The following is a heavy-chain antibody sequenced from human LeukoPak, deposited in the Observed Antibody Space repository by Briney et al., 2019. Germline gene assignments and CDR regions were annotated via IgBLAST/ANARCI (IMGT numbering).Heavy chain of an antibody. V-gene: IGHV1-69*13. D-gene: IGHD6-13*01. CDR2: IIPIFGTA. CDR1: GGTFSSYA. CDR3: ARDMAAGTFDY. J-gene: IGHJ4*02. Sequence: ASVKVSCKASGGTFSSYAISWVRQAPGQGLEWVGGIIPIFGTANYAQKFQGRVTITADESTSTAYMELSSLRSEDTAVYYCARDMAAGTFDYWGQGTLVTVSS.